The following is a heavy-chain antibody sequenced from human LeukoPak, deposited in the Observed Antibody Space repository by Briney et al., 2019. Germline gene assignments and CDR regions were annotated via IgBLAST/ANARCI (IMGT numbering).Heavy chain of an antibody. CDR1: GFTFSSYA. CDR2: ISGSGGST. Sequence: GGSLRLSCAASGFTFSSYAMSWVRQAPGKGLEWVSAISGSGGSTYYADSVKGQFTISRDNSKNTLYLQMNSLRAEDTAVYYCAKGTVSGIVGATPYYFDYWGQGTLVTVSP. D-gene: IGHD1-26*01. J-gene: IGHJ4*02. CDR3: AKGTVSGIVGATPYYFDY. V-gene: IGHV3-23*01.